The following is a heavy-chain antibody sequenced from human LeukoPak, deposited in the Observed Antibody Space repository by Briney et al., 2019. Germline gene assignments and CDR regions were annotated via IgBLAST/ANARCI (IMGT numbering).Heavy chain of an antibody. CDR1: GGTFSSYA. V-gene: IGHV1-69*04. Sequence: SVKVSCKASGGTFSSYAISWVRQAPGQGLEWMGRIIPILGIANYAQKFQGRVTITADKPTSTAYMELSSPRSEDTAVYYCARDKLPPYYDFWSGYGALYCYYGMDVWGQGTTVTVSS. CDR2: IIPILGIA. J-gene: IGHJ6*02. CDR3: ARDKLPPYYDFWSGYGALYCYYGMDV. D-gene: IGHD3-3*01.